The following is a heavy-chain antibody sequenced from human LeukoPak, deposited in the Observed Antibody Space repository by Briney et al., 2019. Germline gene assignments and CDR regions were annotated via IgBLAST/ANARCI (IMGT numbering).Heavy chain of an antibody. D-gene: IGHD6-19*01. CDR1: GYTFTSYY. CDR2: INPSGGST. Sequence: VASVKVSCKASGYTFTSYYMHWVRQAPGQGLEWMGIINPSGGSTSYAQNFQGRVTMTRDTSTNTVYMELNSLRSEDTALYYCGRSGGGWFEVLSDYWGQGTLVTVSS. J-gene: IGHJ4*02. V-gene: IGHV1-46*01. CDR3: GRSGGGWFEVLSDY.